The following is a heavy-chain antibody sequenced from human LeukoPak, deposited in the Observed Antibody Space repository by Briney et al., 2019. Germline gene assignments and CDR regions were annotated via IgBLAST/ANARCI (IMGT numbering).Heavy chain of an antibody. Sequence: ASVKVSCKASGYAFIDSYIHWVRQAPGQGPEWMGWINPNSGSSDYTQKFHGRVTMTRDTSISTAYMELRSLRSDDTAIYYCAHTRRDTDDNYYYYYIDVWGKGTTVTVSS. CDR3: AHTRRDTDDNYYYYYIDV. CDR1: GYAFIDSY. V-gene: IGHV1-2*02. CDR2: INPNSGSS. D-gene: IGHD5-18*01. J-gene: IGHJ6*03.